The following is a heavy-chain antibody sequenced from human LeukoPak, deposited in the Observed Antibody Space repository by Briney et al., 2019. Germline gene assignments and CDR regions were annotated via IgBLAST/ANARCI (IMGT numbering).Heavy chain of an antibody. D-gene: IGHD6-6*01. CDR3: AGVIAARSYYYYRKEG. CDR1: GFTFSSYA. V-gene: IGHV3-30-3*01. J-gene: IGHJ6*02. Sequence: PGGSLRLSCAASGFTFSSYAMHWVRQTPGKGLEWVAVMSSDGSKKYYADSVKGRFTISRDNSKNTLYLQMNSLRAEDTAVYYCAGVIAARSYYYYRKEGLGQGTTVTVSS. CDR2: MSSDGSKK.